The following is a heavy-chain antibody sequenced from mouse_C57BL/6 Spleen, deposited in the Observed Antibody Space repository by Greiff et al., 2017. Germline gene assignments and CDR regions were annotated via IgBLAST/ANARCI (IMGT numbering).Heavy chain of an antibody. CDR3: AREPYSNSNWYFDV. CDR2: ISYSGST. CDR1: GYSITSGYD. D-gene: IGHD2-5*01. V-gene: IGHV3-1*01. J-gene: IGHJ1*03. Sequence: EVHLVESGPGMVKPSQSLSLTCTVTGYSITSGYDWHWIRHFPGNKLEWMGYISYSGSTNYNPSLKSRISITHDTSKNHFFLKLNSVTTEDTATYYCAREPYSNSNWYFDVWGTGTTVTVSS.